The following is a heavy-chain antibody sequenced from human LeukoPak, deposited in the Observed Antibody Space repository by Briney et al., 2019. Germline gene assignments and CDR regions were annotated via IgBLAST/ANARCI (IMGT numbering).Heavy chain of an antibody. V-gene: IGHV1-2*04. CDR1: GYTFTSYA. CDR2: INPNSGGT. J-gene: IGHJ4*02. D-gene: IGHD1-26*01. Sequence: ASVKVSCKASGYTFTSYAMNWVRQAPGQGLEWMGWINPNSGGTNYAQKFQGWVTMTRDTSISTAYMELSRLRSDDTAVYYCARGFSAKSGSLLYWGQGTLVTVSS. CDR3: ARGFSAKSGSLLY.